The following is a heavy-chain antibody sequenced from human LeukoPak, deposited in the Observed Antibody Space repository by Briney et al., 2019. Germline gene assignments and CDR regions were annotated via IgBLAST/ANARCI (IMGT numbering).Heavy chain of an antibody. D-gene: IGHD6-13*01. CDR3: AKDHRGSSSWRYYYYYYMDV. CDR2: TSSSSSYI. V-gene: IGHV3-21*01. Sequence: PGGSLRLSCAASGFTFSSYSMNWVRQAPGKGLEWVSCTSSSSSYIYYADSVKGRFTISRDNSKNTLYLQMNSLRAEDTAVYYCAKDHRGSSSWRYYYYYYMDVWGKGTTVTVSS. CDR1: GFTFSSYS. J-gene: IGHJ6*03.